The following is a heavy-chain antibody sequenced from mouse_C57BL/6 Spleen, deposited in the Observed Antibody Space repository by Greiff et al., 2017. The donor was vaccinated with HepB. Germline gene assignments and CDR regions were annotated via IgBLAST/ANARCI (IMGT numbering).Heavy chain of an antibody. CDR2: IYPGSGNT. D-gene: IGHD2-4*01. CDR3: ARDYEDAMDY. Sequence: VQLQQSGAELVRPGASVKLSCKASGYTFTDYYINWVKQRPGQGLEWIARIYPGSGNTYYNEKFKGKATLTAEKSSSTAYMQLSSLTSEDSAVCFCARDYEDAMDYWGQGTSVTVSS. CDR1: GYTFTDYY. V-gene: IGHV1-76*01. J-gene: IGHJ4*01.